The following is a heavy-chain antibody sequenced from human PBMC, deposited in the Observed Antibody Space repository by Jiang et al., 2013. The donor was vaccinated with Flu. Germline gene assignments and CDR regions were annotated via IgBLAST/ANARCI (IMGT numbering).Heavy chain of an antibody. CDR3: ARHGYPDGYNYVGWFDP. D-gene: IGHD5-24*01. V-gene: IGHV5-51*01. J-gene: IGHJ5*02. Sequence: WVRQMPGKGLEWMGIIYPGDSDTRYSPSFQGQVTISADKSISTAYLQWSSLKASDTAMYYCARHGYPDGYNYVGWFDPWGQGTLVTVSS. CDR2: IYPGDSDT.